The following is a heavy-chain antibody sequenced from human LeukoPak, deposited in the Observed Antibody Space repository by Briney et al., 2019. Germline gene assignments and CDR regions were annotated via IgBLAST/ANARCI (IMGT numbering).Heavy chain of an antibody. D-gene: IGHD6-13*01. J-gene: IGHJ2*01. CDR3: AKDKSQGTAAAGTLFDH. V-gene: IGHV3-9*01. Sequence: GGSLRLSCAASGFTFDDYAMHWVRQAPGKGLEWVSGISWNSGSIGYADPVKGRFTISRDNAKNSLYLQMNSLRAEDTALYYCAKDKSQGTAAAGTLFDHWGRGTLVTVSS. CDR1: GFTFDDYA. CDR2: ISWNSGSI.